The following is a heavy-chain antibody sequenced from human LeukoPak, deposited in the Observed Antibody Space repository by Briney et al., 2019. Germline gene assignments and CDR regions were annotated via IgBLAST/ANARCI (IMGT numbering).Heavy chain of an antibody. CDR3: AQRTDGGSYSEG. D-gene: IGHD1-26*01. Sequence: ASVKVSCKASGYTFTGYFMYWVRQAPGQGLEWMGRINPNSGVTNYAQKFQGRVTMTRDTSISTAYMELTRLTSGDTAVYYCAQRTDGGSYSEGWGQGTLVTVSS. J-gene: IGHJ4*02. V-gene: IGHV1-2*06. CDR2: INPNSGVT. CDR1: GYTFTGYF.